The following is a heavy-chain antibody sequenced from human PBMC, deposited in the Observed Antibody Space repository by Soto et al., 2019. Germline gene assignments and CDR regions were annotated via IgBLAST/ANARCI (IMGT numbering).Heavy chain of an antibody. V-gene: IGHV3-33*01. Sequence: GGSLRLSCAASGFTFSSYGMHWVRQAPGKGLEWVAVIWYDGSNKYYADSVKGRFTISRDNSKNTLYLQMNSLRSDDTAVYYCARVRDTRGYDFWSGYEYYFDYWGQGTLVTVSS. CDR1: GFTFSSYG. J-gene: IGHJ4*02. D-gene: IGHD3-3*01. CDR2: IWYDGSNK. CDR3: ARVRDTRGYDFWSGYEYYFDY.